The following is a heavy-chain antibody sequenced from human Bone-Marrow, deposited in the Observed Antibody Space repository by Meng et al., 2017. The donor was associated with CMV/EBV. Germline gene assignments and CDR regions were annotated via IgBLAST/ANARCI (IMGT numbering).Heavy chain of an antibody. CDR2: MNPNSGNT. D-gene: IGHD6-19*01. CDR1: GYTFTSYD. J-gene: IGHJ6*02. V-gene: IGHV1-8*01. CDR3: ARGGYSSGWYLAHGPYGMDV. Sequence: ASVKVSCKASGYTFTSYDINWVRQATGQGLEWMGWMNPNSGNTGYAQKFQGRVTMTRNTSISTPYMELSSLRSEDTAVYYCARGGYSSGWYLAHGPYGMDVWGQGTTVTVSS.